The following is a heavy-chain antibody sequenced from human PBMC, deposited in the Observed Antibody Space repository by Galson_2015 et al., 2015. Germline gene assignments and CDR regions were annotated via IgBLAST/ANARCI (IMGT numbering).Heavy chain of an antibody. D-gene: IGHD1-7*01. CDR2: ISYDGSIK. V-gene: IGHV3-30*18. CDR1: GFTFRTYG. J-gene: IGHJ4*02. Sequence: SLRLSCAASGFTFRTYGIHWVRQAPGQGLEWVAIISYDGSIKYYVDSVKGRFTISRDNSKNTVYLQMNSLRAEDTAVYYCAKEDPSTRLRTTKEPYYFDFWGQGTQVTVSS. CDR3: AKEDPSTRLRTTKEPYYFDF.